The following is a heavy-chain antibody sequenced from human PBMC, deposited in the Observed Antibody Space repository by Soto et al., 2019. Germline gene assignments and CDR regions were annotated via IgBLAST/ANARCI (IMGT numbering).Heavy chain of an antibody. CDR3: ARQGRDCSSSSCNHYFYMDV. CDR2: IYYSGST. V-gene: IGHV4-59*08. CDR1: GGSISSYY. Sequence: QVQLQESGPGLLKPSETLSLTCTVSGGSISSYYWSWIRQPPGKGLEWIGYIYYSGSTNFNPALTSRVTISMDTSKTQFSLRLISVTAADTAVYYCARQGRDCSSSSCNHYFYMDVWGKGTTVTVSS. D-gene: IGHD2-2*01. J-gene: IGHJ6*03.